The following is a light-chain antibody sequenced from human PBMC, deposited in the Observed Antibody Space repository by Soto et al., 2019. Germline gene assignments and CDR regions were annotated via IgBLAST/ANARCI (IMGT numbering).Light chain of an antibody. V-gene: IGKV3D-20*02. CDR1: QSVSSSY. CDR2: DAS. J-gene: IGKJ5*01. Sequence: EIVLTQSPGTLSLSPLEIATPSVMASQSVSSSYLAWYQQKPGQAPRLLIYDASSRATGIPARFSGSGSGTDFTLTISSLETEDFAVYYCQQRTNWITFGQGTRLEIK. CDR3: QQRTNWIT.